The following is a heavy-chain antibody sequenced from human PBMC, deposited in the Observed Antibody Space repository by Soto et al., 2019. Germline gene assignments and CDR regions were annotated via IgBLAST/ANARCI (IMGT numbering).Heavy chain of an antibody. CDR3: ARHLVSGITIFGVVSYGMDV. CDR1: GGSISSSSYY. CDR2: IYYSGST. Sequence: SETLSLTCTVSGGSISSSSYYWGWIRQPPGKGLEWIGSIYYSGSTYYNPSLKSRVTISVDTSKNQFSLKLSYVTAADTAVYYCARHLVSGITIFGVVSYGMDVGGQGTTVTVSS. D-gene: IGHD3-3*01. V-gene: IGHV4-39*01. J-gene: IGHJ6*02.